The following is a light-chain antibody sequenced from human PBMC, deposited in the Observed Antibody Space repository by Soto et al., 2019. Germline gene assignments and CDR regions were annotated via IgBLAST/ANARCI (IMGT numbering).Light chain of an antibody. V-gene: IGKV3-20*01. CDR2: GAS. CDR3: QQYGGSPRT. Sequence: EIVLTQSPGTLSLSPGEGATLSCRASQSINSFLAWYQQRRGQAPRLLIHGASNRATGIPDRFSGSGSGTDFTLTISRLEPEDFAVSYCQQYGGSPRTFGQGTKVDIK. CDR1: QSINSF. J-gene: IGKJ1*01.